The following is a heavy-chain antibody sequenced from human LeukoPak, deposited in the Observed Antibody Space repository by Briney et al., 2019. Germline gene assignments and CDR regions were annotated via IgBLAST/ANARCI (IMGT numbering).Heavy chain of an antibody. CDR2: ISDSGGRT. J-gene: IGHJ4*02. V-gene: IGHV3-23*01. CDR3: AKRGVVIRVILVGFHKEAYYFDS. CDR1: GITLSNYG. Sequence: PGGSLRLSCAVSGITLSNYGMSWVRQAPGKGREWVAGISDSGGRTNYADSVKGRFTIPRDNPKNTLYLQMNSLRAEDTAVYFCAKRGVVIRVILVGFHKEAYYFDSWGQGALVTVSS. D-gene: IGHD3-22*01.